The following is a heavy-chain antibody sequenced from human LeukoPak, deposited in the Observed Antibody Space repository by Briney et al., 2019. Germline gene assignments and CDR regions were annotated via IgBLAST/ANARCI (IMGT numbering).Heavy chain of an antibody. J-gene: IGHJ4*02. D-gene: IGHD1-26*01. V-gene: IGHV3-53*01. CDR3: ANSEYSGSYYDY. Sequence: GGSLRLSCAASGFTVIDNYMSWVRQAPGKGLEWVSVIYSGGSTYYADSVKGRFTISRDNSKNTLYLQMNSLRAEDTAVYYCANSEYSGSYYDYWGQGTLVTVSS. CDR2: IYSGGST. CDR1: GFTVIDNY.